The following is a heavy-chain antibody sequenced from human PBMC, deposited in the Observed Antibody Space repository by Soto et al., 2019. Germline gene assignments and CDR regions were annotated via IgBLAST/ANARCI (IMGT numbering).Heavy chain of an antibody. CDR2: INHSGST. J-gene: IGHJ4*02. D-gene: IGHD3-22*01. CDR1: GGSFSGYY. V-gene: IGHV4-34*01. CDR3: ARDSSGPNPLDY. Sequence: QVQLQQWGAGLLKPSETLSLTCAVYGGSFSGYYWSWIRQPPGKGLEWIGEINHSGSTNYNPSLKSRVTISVDTSKNQFSLKLSSVTAADTAVYHCARDSSGPNPLDYWGQGTLVTVSS.